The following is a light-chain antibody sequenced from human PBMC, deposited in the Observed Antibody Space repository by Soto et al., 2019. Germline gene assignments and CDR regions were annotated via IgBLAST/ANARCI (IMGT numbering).Light chain of an antibody. CDR3: QQRSKWPFT. CDR2: DAS. CDR1: QIVSSY. Sequence: EIVLTQSPATLSLSPGERATLSCRASQIVSSYLAWYQQKPGQAPRLLIYDASNKATGIPARFSGSGSGTDFTLTISSLEPGDFAVYYCQQRSKWPFTFGPGTKVDI. V-gene: IGKV3-11*01. J-gene: IGKJ3*01.